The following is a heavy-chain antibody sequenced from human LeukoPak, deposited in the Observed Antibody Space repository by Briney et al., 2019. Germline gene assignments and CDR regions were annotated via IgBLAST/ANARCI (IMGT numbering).Heavy chain of an antibody. CDR1: GITVNTFW. CDR3: ISGVGHT. V-gene: IGHV3-74*03. D-gene: IGHD1-26*01. Sequence: GGSLRLSCVASGITVNTFWMHWARQVPGGGLMWVSRISGDGNYITYADSVKGRFTMSRDNAKNTVYLQMSNLRVEDTAAYYCISGVGHTWGQGTLVTVSS. CDR2: ISGDGNYI. J-gene: IGHJ1*01.